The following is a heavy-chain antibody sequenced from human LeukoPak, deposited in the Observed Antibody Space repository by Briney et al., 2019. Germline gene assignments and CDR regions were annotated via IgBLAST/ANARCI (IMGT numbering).Heavy chain of an antibody. V-gene: IGHV1-2*02. D-gene: IGHD3-3*01. CDR1: GYTFTDYY. Sequence: RASVKVSCKASGYTFTDYYLHWVRQAPGQGLEWMGWINPKSGGTNSAQKFQGRVTMTRDTSISTAYMELSRLTSDDTAVYYCARVAVSFWSGLDYWGQRTLVTVSS. CDR2: INPKSGGT. J-gene: IGHJ4*02. CDR3: ARVAVSFWSGLDY.